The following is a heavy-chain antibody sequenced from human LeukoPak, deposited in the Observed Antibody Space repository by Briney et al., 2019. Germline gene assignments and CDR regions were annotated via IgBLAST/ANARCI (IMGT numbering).Heavy chain of an antibody. CDR2: ISYDGSNK. V-gene: IGHV3-30*04. J-gene: IGHJ6*02. CDR3: ARDREQWSPLARHGMDV. Sequence: GGSLRPSCAASGFTFSSYAMHWVRQAPGKGLEWVAVISYDGSNKYYADSVKGRFTISRDNSKNRMYRQMNSLRAEDTAVYYCARDREQWSPLARHGMDVWGQGTTVTVSS. CDR1: GFTFSSYA. D-gene: IGHD6-19*01.